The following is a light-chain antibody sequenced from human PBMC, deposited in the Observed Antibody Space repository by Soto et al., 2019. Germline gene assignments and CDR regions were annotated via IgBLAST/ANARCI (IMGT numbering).Light chain of an antibody. CDR3: QQYGRSPLYS. CDR1: HPLTGSTY. J-gene: IGKJ2*03. Sequence: MVLTQSPGTLSLSPGERAALSCTASHPLTGSTYLAWYQQKPGQAPRLLIYGASNRATGIPDRFSGSGSEPDFTRTISRLEPEDFAVYYCQQYGRSPLYSFRQGPKLEIQ. CDR2: GAS. V-gene: IGKV3-20*01.